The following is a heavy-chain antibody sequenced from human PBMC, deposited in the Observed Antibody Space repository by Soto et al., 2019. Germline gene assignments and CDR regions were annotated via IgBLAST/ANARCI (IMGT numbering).Heavy chain of an antibody. J-gene: IGHJ4*02. CDR2: ISGSGNYT. D-gene: IGHD1-1*01. V-gene: IGHV3-21*01. CDR1: GFTFSTYS. Sequence: GCSLILSCAAAGFTFSTYSMNWVRQSPGKGLEWVSSISGSGNYTHYADFLRGRFTISRDNAKTSLYLQMNSLRAEDTAVYYCAREGINNYNEYYFDSWGQGTVVTVSS. CDR3: AREGINNYNEYYFDS.